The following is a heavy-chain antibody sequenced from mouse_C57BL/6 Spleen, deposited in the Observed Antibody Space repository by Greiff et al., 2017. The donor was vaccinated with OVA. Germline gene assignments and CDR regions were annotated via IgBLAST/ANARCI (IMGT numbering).Heavy chain of an antibody. D-gene: IGHD1-1*01. V-gene: IGHV1-55*01. J-gene: IGHJ1*03. CDR2: IYPGSGST. CDR3: ARGITTVSSLYWYFDV. Sequence: QVQLQQPGAELVKPGASVQMSCKASGYTFTSYWITWVKQRPGQGLEWIGDIYPGSGSTNYNEKFKSKATLTVDTSSSTAYMQLSSLTSEDSAVYYCARGITTVSSLYWYFDVWGTGTTVTVSS. CDR1: GYTFTSYW.